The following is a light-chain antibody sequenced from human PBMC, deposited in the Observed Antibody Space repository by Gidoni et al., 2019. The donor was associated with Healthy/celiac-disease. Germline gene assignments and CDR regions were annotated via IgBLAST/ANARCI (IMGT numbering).Light chain of an antibody. V-gene: IGLV2-23*01. CDR2: EGS. Sequence: QSALTQPASVSGSPGQSIPISCTGTSSDVGSYNLVSWYQPHPGKAPKLMIYEGSKRPSGVSNRFSGSKSGNTASLTISGLQAEDEADYYCCSYAGSSTCVVFGGGTKLTVL. CDR3: CSYAGSSTCVV. J-gene: IGLJ2*01. CDR1: SSDVGSYNL.